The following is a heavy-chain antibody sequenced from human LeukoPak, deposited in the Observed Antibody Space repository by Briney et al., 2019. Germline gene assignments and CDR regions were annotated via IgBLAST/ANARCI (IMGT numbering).Heavy chain of an antibody. CDR3: ARHRGLHY. D-gene: IGHD1-26*01. J-gene: IGHJ4*02. V-gene: IGHV4-39*01. CDR1: GGSISSSSYY. CDR2: IYYSGST. Sequence: SETLSLTCTVSGGSISSSSYYWGWIRQPPGKGLEWIGSIYYSGSTYYNPSLKSRVTISVNTSKNQFSLKLSSVTAADTAVYYCARHRGLHYWGQGTLVTVSS.